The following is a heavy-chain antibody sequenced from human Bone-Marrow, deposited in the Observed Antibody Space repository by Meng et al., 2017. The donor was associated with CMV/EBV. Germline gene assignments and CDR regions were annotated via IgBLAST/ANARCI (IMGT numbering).Heavy chain of an antibody. CDR1: GYTFTSYD. CDR2: MNPNSGNT. Sequence: ASVKVSCKASGYTFTSYDINWVRQATGQGLEWMGWMNPNSGNTGYAQKFQGRVTITRNTSISTAYMELSSLRSEDTAVYYCARDSAISSSYLRGFDYCGQRTLVTVSS. CDR3: ARDSAISSSYLRGFDY. D-gene: IGHD6-6*01. J-gene: IGHJ4*02. V-gene: IGHV1-8*03.